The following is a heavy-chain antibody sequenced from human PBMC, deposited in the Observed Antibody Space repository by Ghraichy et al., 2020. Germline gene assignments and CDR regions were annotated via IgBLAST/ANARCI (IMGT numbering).Heavy chain of an antibody. CDR2: IYYSGST. V-gene: IGHV4-39*01. Sequence: SETLSLTCTVSGGSISSSSYYWGWIRQPPGKGLEWIGSIYYSGSTYYNPSLKSRVTISVDTSKNQFSLKLSSVTAADTAVYYCARREVVAAFDIWGQGTMVTVSS. J-gene: IGHJ3*02. CDR1: GGSISSSSYY. CDR3: ARREVVAAFDI. D-gene: IGHD2-15*01.